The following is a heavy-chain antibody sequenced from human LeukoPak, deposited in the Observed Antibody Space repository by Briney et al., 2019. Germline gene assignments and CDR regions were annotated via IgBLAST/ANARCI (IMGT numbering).Heavy chain of an antibody. CDR2: IYYSGST. CDR1: GFTFSNAW. D-gene: IGHD2/OR15-2a*01. CDR3: ARAHSIASYYYGVDV. V-gene: IGHV4-4*02. Sequence: GSLRLSCAASGFTFSNAWMSWVRQAPGKGLEWIGNIYYSGSTYYSPSLTSRVTVSVDTSENQFSLKLTSVTAADTAVYYCARAHSIASYYYGVDVWGQGTTVTVSS. J-gene: IGHJ6*02.